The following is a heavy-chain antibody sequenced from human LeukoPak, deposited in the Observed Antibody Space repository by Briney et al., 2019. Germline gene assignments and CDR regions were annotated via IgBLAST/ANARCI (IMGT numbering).Heavy chain of an antibody. CDR1: GYTFTSYY. J-gene: IGHJ6*02. V-gene: IGHV1-46*01. Sequence: ASVKVSCKASGYTFTSYYMHWVRQAPGQGLEWMRIINPSGGSTSYAQKFQGRVTMTRDTSTSTVYMELSSLRSEDTAVYYCARAFLGYCSGGSCYPAGEEYYYCGMDVWGQGTTVTVSS. CDR3: ARAFLGYCSGGSCYPAGEEYYYCGMDV. CDR2: INPSGGST. D-gene: IGHD2-15*01.